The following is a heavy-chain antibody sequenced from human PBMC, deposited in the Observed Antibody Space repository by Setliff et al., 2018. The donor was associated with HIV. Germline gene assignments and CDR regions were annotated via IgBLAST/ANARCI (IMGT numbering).Heavy chain of an antibody. Sequence: TLSLTCTVSGCSISSDGYFWTWIRQHPGEGLEWIGYIYFSGSTYYNPSLKSRLTISVDTSKNQFSLKLSSVTAADTAVYYCARAGPVYSGYAPFDYWGQGTLVTVSS. CDR3: ARAGPVYSGYAPFDY. CDR2: IYFSGST. D-gene: IGHD5-12*01. V-gene: IGHV4-31*03. CDR1: GCSISSDGYF. J-gene: IGHJ4*02.